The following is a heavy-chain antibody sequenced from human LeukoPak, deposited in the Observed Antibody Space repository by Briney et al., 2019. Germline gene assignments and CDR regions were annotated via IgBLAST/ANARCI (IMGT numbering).Heavy chain of an antibody. Sequence: GRSLRLSWAGSGFTFSNYGMNWVRQAPDKGLEWVAVIWYDGSNKYYADSVKGRFTISRDNSKNTVYLQMNSLRAEDTAVYYCARLGSKWSFDYWGQGTQVTVSS. CDR2: IWYDGSNK. D-gene: IGHD2-15*01. V-gene: IGHV3-33*01. CDR1: GFTFSNYG. J-gene: IGHJ4*02. CDR3: ARLGSKWSFDY.